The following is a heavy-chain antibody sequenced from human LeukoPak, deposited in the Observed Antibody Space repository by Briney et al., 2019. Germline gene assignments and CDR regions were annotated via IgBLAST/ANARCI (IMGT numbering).Heavy chain of an antibody. D-gene: IGHD3-3*01. CDR2: ISYDGSNK. CDR3: ARERSSWSLDY. CDR1: GFTFSSYA. Sequence: QAGGSLRLSCAASGFTFSSYAMHWVRQAPGKGLEWVAVISYDGSNKYYADSVKGRFTISRDNSKNTLYLQMNSLRAGDTAVYYCARERSSWSLDYWGQGTLVTVS. V-gene: IGHV3-30-3*01. J-gene: IGHJ4*02.